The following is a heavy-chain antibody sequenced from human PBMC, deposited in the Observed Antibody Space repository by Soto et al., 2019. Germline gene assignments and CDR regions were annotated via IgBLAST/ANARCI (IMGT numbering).Heavy chain of an antibody. CDR2: IRSRPYGGTT. CDR3: TKKFDYGDYPFYFDY. CDR1: GFTFPDYG. Sequence: GSLRLSCTASGFTFPDYGVSWFRQAPGKGLEWLGFIRSRPYGGTTEYAASVEGRFTISRDNSEGIAYLQMNSLKTEDTAVYYCTKKFDYGDYPFYFDYWGQGTLVTVSS. V-gene: IGHV3-49*03. J-gene: IGHJ4*02. D-gene: IGHD4-17*01.